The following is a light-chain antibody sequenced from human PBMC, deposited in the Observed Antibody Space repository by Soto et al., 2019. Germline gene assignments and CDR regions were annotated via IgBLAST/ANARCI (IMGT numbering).Light chain of an antibody. V-gene: IGKV3-11*01. J-gene: IGKJ3*01. Sequence: EIVLTQFPATLSLSPGERATLSCRASQSVSTSLACYQQKPGQAPRLLIYGASNSATGVPARFSGSGSGTDFTLTISSLQPEDFAVYFCQQRTNWPPGFTFGPGTKVDIK. CDR2: GAS. CDR1: QSVSTS. CDR3: QQRTNWPPGFT.